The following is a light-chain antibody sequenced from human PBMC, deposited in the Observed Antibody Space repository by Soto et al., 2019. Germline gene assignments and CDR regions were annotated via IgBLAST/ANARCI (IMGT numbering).Light chain of an antibody. Sequence: QALLTQRRSVSGSPGQAVTISCTGTSNDVGRYIHVSWYQQHPGKAPKLMIYDVSKRPSGVPDRFSGSKSGNTASLTISGLQAEDEADYYCCSFAGNPYVFGTGTKVTVL. CDR1: SNDVGRYIH. J-gene: IGLJ1*01. CDR3: CSFAGNPYV. CDR2: DVS. V-gene: IGLV2-11*01.